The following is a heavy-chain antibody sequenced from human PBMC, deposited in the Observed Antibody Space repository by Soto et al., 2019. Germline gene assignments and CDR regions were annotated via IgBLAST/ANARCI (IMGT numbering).Heavy chain of an antibody. CDR2: IYYSGST. CDR1: GGSISSGGYY. CDR3: ARGGLGYCSGGSCYSAELSRYYYGMDV. J-gene: IGHJ6*02. D-gene: IGHD2-15*01. Sequence: QVQLQESGPGLVKPSQTLSLTCTVSGGSISSGGYYWSWIRQHPGKGLEWIGYIYYSGSTSYNPSLKSGVITSDDTSKNHFSLKLSSVPAADPAVYCCARGGLGYCSGGSCYSAELSRYYYGMDVWGQGTTVTVSS. V-gene: IGHV4-31*03.